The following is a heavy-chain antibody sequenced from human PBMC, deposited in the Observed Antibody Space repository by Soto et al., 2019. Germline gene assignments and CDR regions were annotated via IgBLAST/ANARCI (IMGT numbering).Heavy chain of an antibody. CDR1: GFTFISYE. CDR2: IISRGSTI. CDR3: AVWYYDILAGYYCFDY. D-gene: IGHD3-9*01. Sequence: EVQLVESGGGLVQPGGSLRLSCAASGFTFISYEMNWVRQAPGKGLEWVSYIISRGSTIYYADSVEGRFTISRDNAKNSLYLQMNSLRAEDTAVYYCAVWYYDILAGYYCFDYCGHGTIVTVSS. V-gene: IGHV3-48*03. J-gene: IGHJ4*01.